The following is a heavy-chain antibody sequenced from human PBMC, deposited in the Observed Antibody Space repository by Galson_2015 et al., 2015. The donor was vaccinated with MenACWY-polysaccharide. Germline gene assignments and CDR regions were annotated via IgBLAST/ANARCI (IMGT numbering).Heavy chain of an antibody. CDR2: TYYRSKWYN. CDR3: ARGVGTTGFDS. J-gene: IGHJ4*02. Sequence: CAISGDSVSSHSAAWNWIRQSQSRGLEWLGRTYYRSKWYNDYAVSVKSRITINADTSKNQCSLQLNSVTPEDTAIYYCARGVGTTGFDSWGQGSLVTVSS. V-gene: IGHV6-1*01. CDR1: GDSVSSHSAA. D-gene: IGHD1-26*01.